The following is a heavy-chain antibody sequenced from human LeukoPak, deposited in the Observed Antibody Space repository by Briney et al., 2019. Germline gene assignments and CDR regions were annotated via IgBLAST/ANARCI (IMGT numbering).Heavy chain of an antibody. Sequence: GGSLRLSCAASGFTFSNAWMTWVRQAPGKGLEWVGHIKSKTVGGTLDYAAPVKGRFTISREDSKSTLYLQMNSLKTEDTGVYYCATDLGGYYSGSGSYWGSLDYWGQGTVVTVSS. CDR1: GFTFSNAW. CDR3: ATDLGGYYSGSGSYWGSLDY. CDR2: IKSKTVGGTL. J-gene: IGHJ4*02. D-gene: IGHD3-10*01. V-gene: IGHV3-15*01.